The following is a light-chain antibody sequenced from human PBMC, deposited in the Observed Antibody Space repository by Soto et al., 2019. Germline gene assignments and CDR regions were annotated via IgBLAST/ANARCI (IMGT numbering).Light chain of an antibody. Sequence: QSVLTQPPSVSGAPGQRVTISCTGSSSNIGAGYDVHWYQQLPGTAPKLLIYGNSNRPSGVPDRFSGSKSGTSASLAITGLQAEDEADYYCQSYDSSLRGFCVFGTGTKLTVL. CDR3: QSYDSSLRGFCV. V-gene: IGLV1-40*01. CDR1: SSNIGAGYD. J-gene: IGLJ1*01. CDR2: GNS.